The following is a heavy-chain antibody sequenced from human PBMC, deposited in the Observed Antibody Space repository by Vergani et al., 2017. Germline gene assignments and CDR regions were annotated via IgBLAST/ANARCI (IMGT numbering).Heavy chain of an antibody. Sequence: QLQLQESGPGLVKPSETLSLTCTVSGGSLSSSTYYWGWIRQPPGKGLEWIGSIYYSGSTYYNPSLKSRVTISVDTSKNQFSLKLSSVTAADTAVYYCARGPTTVNEYYYYYYGMDVWGQGTTVTVSS. CDR2: IYYSGST. CDR1: GGSLSSSTYY. CDR3: ARGPTTVNEYYYYYYGMDV. V-gene: IGHV4-39*01. D-gene: IGHD4-17*01. J-gene: IGHJ6*02.